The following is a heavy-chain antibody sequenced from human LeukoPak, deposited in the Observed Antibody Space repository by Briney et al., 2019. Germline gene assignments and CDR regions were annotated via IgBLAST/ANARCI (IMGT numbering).Heavy chain of an antibody. CDR3: ARDSGVAVAATTNFDY. CDR2: IWYDGSNK. D-gene: IGHD2-15*01. V-gene: IGHV3-33*01. CDR1: GFTFSSYG. J-gene: IGHJ4*02. Sequence: PGGSLRLSCAASGFTFSSYGMHWVRQAPGKGLEWVAVIWYDGSNKYYADSVKGRFTISRDNSKNTLYLQMNSLRAEDTAVYYCARDSGVAVAATTNFDYWGQGTLVTVSS.